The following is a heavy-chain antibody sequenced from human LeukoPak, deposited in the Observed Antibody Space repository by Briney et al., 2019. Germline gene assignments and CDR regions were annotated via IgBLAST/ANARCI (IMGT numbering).Heavy chain of an antibody. D-gene: IGHD6-13*01. J-gene: IGHJ4*02. CDR3: AREGVAAAGRVIDY. V-gene: IGHV3-33*01. CDR2: IWYDGSNK. Sequence: GGSLRLSCAPSGFTFSSYGMHWVRQAPGKGLERGAVIWYDGSNKYYADSVKGRFTISRDNSKNTLYLQMNSLRAEDTAVYYCAREGVAAAGRVIDYWGQETRVTVSS. CDR1: GFTFSSYG.